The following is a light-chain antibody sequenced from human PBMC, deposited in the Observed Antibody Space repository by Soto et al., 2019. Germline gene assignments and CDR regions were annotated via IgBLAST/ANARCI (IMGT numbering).Light chain of an antibody. CDR2: EAS. Sequence: EIVLSQSPATVSWSPGQTATLSCRASQRVSSYLAWYPKKPGQSPRLLIYEASTRATGIPARFSGSGSGTDFTLTISGREPEDFAVYYCQQRSALPPYTLGQGTKLEI. CDR3: QQRSALPPYT. V-gene: IGKV3-11*01. CDR1: QRVSSY. J-gene: IGKJ2*01.